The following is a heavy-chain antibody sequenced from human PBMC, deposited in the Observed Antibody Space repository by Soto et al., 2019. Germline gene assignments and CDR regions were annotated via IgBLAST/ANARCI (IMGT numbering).Heavy chain of an antibody. D-gene: IGHD2-15*01. V-gene: IGHV3-23*01. J-gene: IGHJ5*02. CDR2: ISGNSGST. Sequence: EVQLLESGGGLVQPGGSLRLSCAASGFSFSTYAMTWVRQAPGKGLAWVSGISGNSGSTYYADSVKGRFTVSRDNSKNTVYLQMDSLRGDDTAVYYWAKVSVVVLAAGDWFDPWGQGTLVTVSS. CDR1: GFSFSTYA. CDR3: AKVSVVVLAAGDWFDP.